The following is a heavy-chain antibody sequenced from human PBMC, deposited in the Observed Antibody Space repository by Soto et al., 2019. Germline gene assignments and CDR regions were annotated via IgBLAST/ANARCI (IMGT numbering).Heavy chain of an antibody. CDR3: AGSSGQTFDY. Sequence: GASVKVSCKASGGTFSSYTISWVRQAPGQGLEWMGGIIPIFGTANYAQKFQGRVTITADESTSTAYMELSSLRSEDTAVYYCAGSSGQTFDYWGQGTLVTVSS. D-gene: IGHD3-22*01. V-gene: IGHV1-69*13. CDR1: GGTFSSYT. J-gene: IGHJ4*02. CDR2: IIPIFGTA.